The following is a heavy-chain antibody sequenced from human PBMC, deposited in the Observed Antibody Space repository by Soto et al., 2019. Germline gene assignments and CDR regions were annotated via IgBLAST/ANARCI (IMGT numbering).Heavy chain of an antibody. CDR1: GFTFSNYW. V-gene: IGHV3-7*01. CDR3: ATDSFSIPPAIY. CDR2: INEDGSDQ. J-gene: IGHJ4*02. Sequence: EVQLVESGGGLVQPGGSLRLSCAASGFTFSNYWMTWVRQAPGKGLEWVANINEDGSDQYYVASVKGRFTISRDNAKNSLSLQLNSLRAEVTAVYYCATDSFSIPPAIYWGQGTLVTVSS. D-gene: IGHD2-2*01.